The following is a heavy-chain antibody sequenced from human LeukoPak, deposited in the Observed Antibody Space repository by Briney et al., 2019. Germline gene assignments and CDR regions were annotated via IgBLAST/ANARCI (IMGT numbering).Heavy chain of an antibody. D-gene: IGHD2-2*02. CDR1: GYSISSGYY. Sequence: SETLSLTCTVSGYSISSGYYWGWIRQPPGKGLEWIGSIYHSGSTYYNPSLKSRVTISVDTSKNQFSLKLSSVTAADTAVYYCAKHMSPSTSCYRVYWDQGTLVTVSS. CDR2: IYHSGST. CDR3: AKHMSPSTSCYRVY. J-gene: IGHJ4*02. V-gene: IGHV4-38-2*02.